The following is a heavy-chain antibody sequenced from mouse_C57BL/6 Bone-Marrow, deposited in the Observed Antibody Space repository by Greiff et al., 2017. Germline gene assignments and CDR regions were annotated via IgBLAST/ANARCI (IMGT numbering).Heavy chain of an antibody. J-gene: IGHJ3*01. CDR2: IYPSDSET. CDR3: ANYYRGFAY. V-gene: IGHV1-61*01. D-gene: IGHD2-12*01. Sequence: VKLVESGAELVRPGSSVKLSCKASGYTFTSYWMDWVKQRPGQGLEWIGNIYPSDSETHYNQKFKDKATLTVDKSSSTAYMQLSSLTSEDSAVYYCANYYRGFAYWGQGTLVTVSA. CDR1: GYTFTSYW.